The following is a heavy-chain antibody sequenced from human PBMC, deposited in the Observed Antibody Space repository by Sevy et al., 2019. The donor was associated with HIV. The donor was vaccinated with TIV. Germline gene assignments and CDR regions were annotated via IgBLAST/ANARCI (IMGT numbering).Heavy chain of an antibody. CDR2: IKQDGSER. V-gene: IGHV3-7*01. CDR3: ARVVEGYDFWSGYSTKGWFDP. CDR1: GFTFSSYW. Sequence: GGSLRLSCAASGFTFSSYWMSWVRQAPGKGLEWVANIKQDGSERYYVDSVKGRFTTSRDNAKNSLYLQMNSLRAEDTAVYYCARVVEGYDFWSGYSTKGWFDPWGQGTLVTVSS. D-gene: IGHD3-3*01. J-gene: IGHJ5*02.